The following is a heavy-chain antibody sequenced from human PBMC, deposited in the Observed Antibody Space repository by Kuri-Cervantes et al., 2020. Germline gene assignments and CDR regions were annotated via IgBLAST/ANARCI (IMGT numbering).Heavy chain of an antibody. D-gene: IGHD3-3*01. J-gene: IGHJ4*02. CDR1: GYTFTTYA. CDR2: ISAYDGDT. V-gene: IGHV1-18*01. CDR3: ARRTPDWRIDY. Sequence: ASVKVSCKASGYTFTTYAFSWVRQAPGQGLEWMAWISAYDGDTKYAQKFQGRVTMTTDTSTSTAYMELSRLRSDDTAVYYCARRTPDWRIDYWGQGTLVTVSS.